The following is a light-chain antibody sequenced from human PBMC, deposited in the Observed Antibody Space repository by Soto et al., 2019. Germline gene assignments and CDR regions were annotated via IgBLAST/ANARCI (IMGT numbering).Light chain of an antibody. J-gene: IGKJ3*01. Sequence: EIVLTQSPATLSLAPGERATLSCRASQSVGRYLGWYQQKPGQAPRLLIYDASNRATGIPDRFSGSGSGTDFTLTISSLEPDDLAVYFCQQRATWPPGFTFGPGTKVDFK. V-gene: IGKV3-11*01. CDR3: QQRATWPPGFT. CDR1: QSVGRY. CDR2: DAS.